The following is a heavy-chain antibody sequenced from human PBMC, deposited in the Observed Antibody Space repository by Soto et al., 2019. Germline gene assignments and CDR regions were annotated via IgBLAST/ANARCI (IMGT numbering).Heavy chain of an antibody. Sequence: QVQLVQSGDEVKKPGASVKVSCKASGYIFVNYGIAWVRQAPGQGLEWMGWISPYTGNTHSASKVQGRLTMTTDTSPSTTYMGLGSLTSDDSAVYYCVMVDNYVAPTPQDVWGQGTKVTVSS. CDR1: GYIFVNYG. V-gene: IGHV1-18*01. J-gene: IGHJ6*02. CDR3: VMVDNYVAPTPQDV. D-gene: IGHD3-16*01. CDR2: ISPYTGNT.